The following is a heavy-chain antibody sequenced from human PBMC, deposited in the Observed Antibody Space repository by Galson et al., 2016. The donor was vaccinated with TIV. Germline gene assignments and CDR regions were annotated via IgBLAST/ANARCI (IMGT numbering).Heavy chain of an antibody. J-gene: IGHJ3*02. CDR1: GGTFTNYA. V-gene: IGHV1-69*04. Sequence: SVKVSCKASGGTFTNYAFSWVRQAPGQGLEWMGRITPILGMTNCAQKFQGRLTIPADTSANTAYMALSSLRSEDTAVYYCARFCSGESCSSVNGFDIWGQGTKVFVSS. CDR2: ITPILGMT. D-gene: IGHD3-3*01. CDR3: ARFCSGESCSSVNGFDI.